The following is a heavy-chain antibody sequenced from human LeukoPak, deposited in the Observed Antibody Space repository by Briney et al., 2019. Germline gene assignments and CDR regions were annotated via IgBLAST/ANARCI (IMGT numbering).Heavy chain of an antibody. Sequence: SETLSLTCAVYGGSFSGYYWSWIRQPPGKGLEWIGEINHRGSTNYNPSLKSRVTISVDTSKNQFSLKLSSVTAADTAVYYCARSPPLEWLLFDYYYYGMDVWGQGTTVTVSS. J-gene: IGHJ6*02. V-gene: IGHV4-34*01. CDR2: INHRGST. D-gene: IGHD3-3*01. CDR3: ARSPPLEWLLFDYYYYGMDV. CDR1: GGSFSGYY.